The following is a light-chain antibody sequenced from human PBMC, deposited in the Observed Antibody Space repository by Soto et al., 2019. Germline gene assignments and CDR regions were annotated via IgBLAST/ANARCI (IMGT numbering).Light chain of an antibody. CDR1: QSIGNY. CDR3: QQYSNWPPWT. Sequence: EIVMTQSPATLSVSPGERATLSCRASQSIGNYLAWYQQKPGQAPRLLIYGASTRATGIPARFSGSGSGTEFTLNISSLQSEDFAVYYCQQYSNWPPWTFGQGTKVDIK. CDR2: GAS. V-gene: IGKV3-15*01. J-gene: IGKJ1*01.